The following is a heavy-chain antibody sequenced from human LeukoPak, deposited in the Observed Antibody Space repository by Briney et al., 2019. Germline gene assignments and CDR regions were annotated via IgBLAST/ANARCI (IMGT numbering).Heavy chain of an antibody. CDR1: GFTFSSYA. Sequence: QPGGSLRLSCAASGFTFSSYAMHWVRQAPGKGLEWVAVISYDGGNKYYADSVKGRFTISRDNSKNTLYLQMNSLRAEDTAVYYCARALGELLRYFDWLLGSDAFDIWGQGTMVTVSS. CDR3: ARALGELLRYFDWLLGSDAFDI. CDR2: ISYDGGNK. J-gene: IGHJ3*02. V-gene: IGHV3-30*04. D-gene: IGHD3-9*01.